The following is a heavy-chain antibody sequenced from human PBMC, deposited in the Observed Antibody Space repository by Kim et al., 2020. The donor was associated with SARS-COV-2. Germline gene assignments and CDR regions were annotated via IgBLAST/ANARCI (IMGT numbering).Heavy chain of an antibody. J-gene: IGHJ4*02. D-gene: IGHD3-3*01. V-gene: IGHV3-7*03. CDR2: K. Sequence: KYYVDSMKGRFPISRDSALMSLYLQMNSLRVEGPAVYHCARFGIEADTDYWGQGTLVTVSS. CDR3: ARFGIEADTDY.